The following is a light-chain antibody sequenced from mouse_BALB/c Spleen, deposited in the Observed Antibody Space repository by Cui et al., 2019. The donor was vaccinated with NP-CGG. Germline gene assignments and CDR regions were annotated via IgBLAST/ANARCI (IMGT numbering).Light chain of an antibody. V-gene: IGLV1*01. CDR3: ALWYSNHWV. J-gene: IGLJ1*01. CDR2: GTN. CDR1: TGAVTTTNY. Sequence: QAVVTQESAHTTSPGETVTPTCRPSTGAVTTTNYANWVQEKPDHLFTGLIGGTNNRTPGVPARFSGSLIGDKAALTITGAQTEDEAIYFCALWYSNHWVFGGGTKLTVL.